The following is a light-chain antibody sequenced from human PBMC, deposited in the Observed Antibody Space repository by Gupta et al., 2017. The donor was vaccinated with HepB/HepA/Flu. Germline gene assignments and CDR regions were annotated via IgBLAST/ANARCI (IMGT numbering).Light chain of an antibody. CDR2: EVT. V-gene: IGLV2-8*01. Sequence: QSALTPPPPASGSPGQSVTISCTGTSSDVGDYNYVSCYQHHPGKAPKLIIYEVTKRPSGVPDRFSGPKSGNTASLTVSGLQTEDEADYYCSSYAGSDNLGVFGGGTKLTVL. CDR1: SSDVGDYNY. CDR3: SSYAGSDNLGV. J-gene: IGLJ3*02.